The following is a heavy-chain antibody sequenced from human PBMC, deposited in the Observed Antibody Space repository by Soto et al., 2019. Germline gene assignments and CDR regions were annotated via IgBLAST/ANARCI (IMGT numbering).Heavy chain of an antibody. CDR1: GFTFSGYT. J-gene: IGHJ4*02. CDR2: ITSGSSYI. CDR3: ARSSFDY. V-gene: IGHV3-21*01. Sequence: GGSLRLSCAASGFTFSGYTMNWVRQAPGKGLEWVSSITSGSSYIYYADSVKGRFTISRDNAKNSLYLQINSLRAEDTAMYYCARSSFDYWGQGTPVTVSS.